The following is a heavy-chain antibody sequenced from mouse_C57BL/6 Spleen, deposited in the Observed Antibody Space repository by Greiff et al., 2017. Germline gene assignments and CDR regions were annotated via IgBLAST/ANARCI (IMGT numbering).Heavy chain of an antibody. Sequence: VQLQQSGPELVKPGASVKISCKASGYAFSSSWMNWVKQRPGKGLEWIGRIYPGDGDTNYNGKVKGKATLTADKSSSTAYMQLSSLTSEDSAVYFCAREGPYDGYYGAYWGQGTLVTVSA. CDR1: GYAFSSSW. CDR2: IYPGDGDT. CDR3: AREGPYDGYYGAY. D-gene: IGHD2-3*01. J-gene: IGHJ3*01. V-gene: IGHV1-82*01.